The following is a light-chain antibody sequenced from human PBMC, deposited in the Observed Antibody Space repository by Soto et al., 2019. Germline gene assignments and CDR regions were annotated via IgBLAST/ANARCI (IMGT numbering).Light chain of an antibody. CDR2: WAS. Sequence: DIVMTQSPDSLAVSLGERATVNCNSSQSLFDSSTNKNYLAWYQQKPGQPPNLLIYWASARESGVPDRFGGSGSGTHFTLTITTLQGEDVAVYYCQQYYSPLWTFGQGSKVDVK. CDR1: QSLFDSSTNKNY. CDR3: QQYYSPLWT. J-gene: IGKJ1*01. V-gene: IGKV4-1*01.